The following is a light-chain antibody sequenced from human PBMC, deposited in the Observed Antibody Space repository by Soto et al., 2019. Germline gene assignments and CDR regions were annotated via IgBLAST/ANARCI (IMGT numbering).Light chain of an antibody. J-gene: IGKJ5*01. CDR3: QQYKNWPPIT. CDR1: QSVSSS. V-gene: IGKV3-15*01. CDR2: GAS. Sequence: MTQSPSTLSVSPGERATLSCRASQSVSSSLAWYQQKPGQAPRLLIYGASTRATGTPARFSGSGSGTEFTLTISSLQSEDFAVYYCQQYKNWPPITFGQGTRLEIK.